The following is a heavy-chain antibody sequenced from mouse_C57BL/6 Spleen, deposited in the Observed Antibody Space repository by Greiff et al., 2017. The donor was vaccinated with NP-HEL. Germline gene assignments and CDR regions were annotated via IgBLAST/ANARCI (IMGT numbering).Heavy chain of an antibody. CDR2: IYPGDGDT. J-gene: IGHJ3*01. V-gene: IGHV1-82*01. CDR1: GYAFSSSW. D-gene: IGHD2-3*01. Sequence: QVQLQQSGPELVKPGASVKISCKASGYAFSSSWMNWVKQRPGKGLEWIGRIYPGDGDTNYNGRFKGKATLTADKSSSTAYMQLSSLTSEDSAVYFCARSGGYYALFAYWGQGTLVTVSA. CDR3: ARSGGYYALFAY.